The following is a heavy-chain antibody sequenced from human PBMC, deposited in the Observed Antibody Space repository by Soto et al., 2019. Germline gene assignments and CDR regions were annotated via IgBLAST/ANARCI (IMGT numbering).Heavy chain of an antibody. CDR1: GGSISSSSYY. J-gene: IGHJ4*02. CDR3: ARHHGGDCSNFDY. D-gene: IGHD2-21*02. CDR2: IYYSGST. V-gene: IGHV4-39*01. Sequence: PSETLSLTCTVSGGSISSSSYYWGWIRQPPGKGLEWIGSIYYSGSTYYNPSLKSRVTISVDTSKNQFSLKLSSVTAADTAVYYFARHHGGDCSNFDYRGQQTPVTVSS.